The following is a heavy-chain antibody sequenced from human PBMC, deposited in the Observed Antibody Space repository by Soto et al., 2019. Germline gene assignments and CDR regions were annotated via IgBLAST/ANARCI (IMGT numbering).Heavy chain of an antibody. V-gene: IGHV4-38-2*01. Sequence: SETLSLTCVVSGYVITSGYYWGWIRQPPGKGLEWIGTVDHSGSTYYDPSLQGRVTISIDTSKNQFSLKLTSVTAAETALYYCVRCLHNYSGPQIWRPGTLVSV. J-gene: IGHJ1*01. CDR1: GYVITSGYY. D-gene: IGHD2-15*01. CDR3: VRCLHNYSGPQI. CDR2: VDHSGST.